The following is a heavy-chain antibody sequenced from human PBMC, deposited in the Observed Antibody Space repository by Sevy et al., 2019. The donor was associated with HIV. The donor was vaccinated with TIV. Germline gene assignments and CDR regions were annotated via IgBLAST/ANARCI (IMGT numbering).Heavy chain of an antibody. CDR1: GGTFSSYA. J-gene: IGHJ4*02. Sequence: ASVKVSCKASGGTFSSYAISWVRQAPGQGLEWMGGIIPIFGTANYAQKFQGRVTITADESTSTAYMELSSLRSEDTAVYYCARSHPNRKWEMFDYWGQGTLVTVSS. CDR2: IIPIFGTA. V-gene: IGHV1-69*13. D-gene: IGHD1-26*01. CDR3: ARSHPNRKWEMFDY.